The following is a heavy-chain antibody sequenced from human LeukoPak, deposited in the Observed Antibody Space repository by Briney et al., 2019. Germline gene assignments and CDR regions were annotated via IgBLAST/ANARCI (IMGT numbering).Heavy chain of an antibody. CDR3: ARVRVPAAENWFDP. Sequence: ASVKVSCKASGYTFTSYGISWVRQAPGQGLEWMGWISAYNGNTNYAQKLQGRVTMTTDTSTSTAYMELRSPRSDDTAVYYCARVRVPAAENWFDPWGQGTLVTVSS. V-gene: IGHV1-18*01. CDR1: GYTFTSYG. J-gene: IGHJ5*02. D-gene: IGHD2-2*01. CDR2: ISAYNGNT.